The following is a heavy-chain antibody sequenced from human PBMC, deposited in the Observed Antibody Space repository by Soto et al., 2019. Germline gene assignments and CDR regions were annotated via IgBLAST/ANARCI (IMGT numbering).Heavy chain of an antibody. D-gene: IGHD3-22*01. J-gene: IGHJ4*02. CDR2: ISSSSSYT. Sequence: GGSLRLSCAASGFTFSDYYMSWIRQAPGKGLEWVSYISSSSSYTNYADSVKGRFTISRDNAKNSLYLQMNSLRAEDTAVYYCARSSRNTMIDLGDYWGQGTLVTVSS. CDR3: ARSSRNTMIDLGDY. V-gene: IGHV3-11*06. CDR1: GFTFSDYY.